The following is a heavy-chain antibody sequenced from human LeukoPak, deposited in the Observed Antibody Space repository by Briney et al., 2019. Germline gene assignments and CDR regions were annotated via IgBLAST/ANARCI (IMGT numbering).Heavy chain of an antibody. CDR2: IYYSGST. D-gene: IGHD6-6*01. J-gene: IGHJ4*02. CDR1: GGSISSGGYY. CDR3: ARDAIGSIASGGGFDY. Sequence: PSETLSLTCTVSGGSISSGGYYWSWIRQHPGKGLEWIGYIYYSGSTYYNPSLKSRVTISVDTSKNQFSLKLSSVTAADTAVYYCARDAIGSIASGGGFDYWGQGTLVTVSS. V-gene: IGHV4-31*03.